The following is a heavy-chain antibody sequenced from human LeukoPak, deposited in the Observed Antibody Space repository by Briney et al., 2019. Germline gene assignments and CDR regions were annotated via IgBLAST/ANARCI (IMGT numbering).Heavy chain of an antibody. CDR2: IYYSGST. V-gene: IGHV4-59*01. Sequence: SETLSLTCTVSGGSISSYYWSWIRQPPGRGLEWIGFIYYSGSTNYNPSLKSQVTISVDTSKSQFSLKLNSVTAADTAVYYCARGSYNFDYWGQGTLVTVSS. CDR3: ARGSYNFDY. CDR1: GGSISSYY. D-gene: IGHD3-10*01. J-gene: IGHJ4*02.